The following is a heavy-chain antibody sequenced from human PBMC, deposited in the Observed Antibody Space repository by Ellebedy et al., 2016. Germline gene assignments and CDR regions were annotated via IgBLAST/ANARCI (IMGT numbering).Heavy chain of an antibody. V-gene: IGHV1-69*13. CDR2: IIPIFGTA. CDR3: ASSYYYDSSGYYCFDY. D-gene: IGHD3-22*01. Sequence: SVKVSXXASGGTFSSYAISWVRQAPGQGLEWMGGIIPIFGTANYAQKFQGRVTITADESTSTAYMELSSLRSEDTAVYYCASSYYYDSSGYYCFDYWGQGTLVTVSS. J-gene: IGHJ4*02. CDR1: GGTFSSYA.